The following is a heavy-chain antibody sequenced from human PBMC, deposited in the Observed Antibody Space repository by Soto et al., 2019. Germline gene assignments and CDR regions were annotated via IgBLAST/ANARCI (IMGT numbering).Heavy chain of an antibody. CDR2: IIPIFGTA. J-gene: IGHJ3*02. D-gene: IGHD5-12*01. CDR3: ALEHRDGYNYAFDT. Sequence: SVKVSCKASGGTFSSYAISWVRQAPGQGLEWMGGIIPIFGTANYAQKFQGRVTITADESTSTAYMELSSLRSEDTAVYYCALEHRDGYNYAFDTWGQGTMVTVSS. V-gene: IGHV1-69*13. CDR1: GGTFSSYA.